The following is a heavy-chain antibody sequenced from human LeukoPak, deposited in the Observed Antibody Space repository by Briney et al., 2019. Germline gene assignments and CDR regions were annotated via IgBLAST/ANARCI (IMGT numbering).Heavy chain of an antibody. D-gene: IGHD1-7*01. CDR3: AKDAEGTTLGPYYFDY. J-gene: IGHJ4*02. CDR2: ISWNSDTI. V-gene: IGHV3-9*01. Sequence: GGSLRLSCAASGFTFDDYAMHWVRQAPGKGLEWVSGISWNSDTIGYADSVKGRFTISRDNAKNSLYLQMNSLRAGDTALYYCAKDAEGTTLGPYYFDYWGQGTLVTVSS. CDR1: GFTFDDYA.